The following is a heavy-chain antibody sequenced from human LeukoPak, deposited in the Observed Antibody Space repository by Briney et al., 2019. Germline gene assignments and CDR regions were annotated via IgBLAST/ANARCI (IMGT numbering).Heavy chain of an antibody. CDR3: ARGGGYCGGDCPSGMDV. D-gene: IGHD2-21*02. CDR2: INYSGNT. V-gene: IGHV4-59*01. J-gene: IGHJ6*03. CDR1: GDSISSYY. Sequence: SETLSLTCTVSGDSISSYYWSWIRQPPGKGLEWIGYINYSGNTNYNPSLKSRVTISVDTSKNQFSLRLSSVTAADTAVYYCARGGGYCGGDCPSGMDVWGKGTTVTVSS.